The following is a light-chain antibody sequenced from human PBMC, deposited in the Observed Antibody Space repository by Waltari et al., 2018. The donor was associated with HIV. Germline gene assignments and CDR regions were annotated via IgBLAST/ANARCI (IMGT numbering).Light chain of an antibody. CDR1: QRVLYSSNNKNY. Sequence: DIVMTQSPDSLAVSLGESATINCKSSQRVLYSSNNKNYLAWYQQKPGQPPKLLIYWASTRESGVPARFSGSGSGTDFTLTISSLQAEDVAFYYCQQYYSTPITFGGGTKVEIK. CDR3: QQYYSTPIT. J-gene: IGKJ4*02. V-gene: IGKV4-1*01. CDR2: WAS.